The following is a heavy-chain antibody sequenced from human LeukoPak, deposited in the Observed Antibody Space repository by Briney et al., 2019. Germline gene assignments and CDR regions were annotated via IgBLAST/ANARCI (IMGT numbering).Heavy chain of an antibody. Sequence: ASVKVSCKASGYTFTGYYMHWVRQAPGQGLEWMGRINPNSGGTNYAQKFQGRVTMTRNTSISTAYMELSSLRSEDTAVYYCARFGVVIGYDYWGQGTLVTVSS. CDR2: INPNSGGT. CDR3: ARFGVVIGYDY. V-gene: IGHV1-2*06. CDR1: GYTFTGYY. J-gene: IGHJ4*02. D-gene: IGHD3-3*01.